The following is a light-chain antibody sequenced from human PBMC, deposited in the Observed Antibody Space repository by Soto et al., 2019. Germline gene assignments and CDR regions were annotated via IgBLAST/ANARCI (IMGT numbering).Light chain of an antibody. CDR2: DVS. CDR3: SSFTSTSTYI. CDR1: SSDVGGSIY. J-gene: IGLJ1*01. V-gene: IGLV2-14*01. Sequence: QSALTQPASVSGSPGQSITICCTGTSSDVGGSIYVSWYKQHPGKAPKLMIYDVSNRPSGVSNRISGSKSGNTASLTISGIQPEDEADYYCSSFTSTSTYIFGTGTKVTVL.